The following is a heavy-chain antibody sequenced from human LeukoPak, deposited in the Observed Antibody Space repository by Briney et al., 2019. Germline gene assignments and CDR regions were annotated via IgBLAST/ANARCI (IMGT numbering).Heavy chain of an antibody. V-gene: IGHV1-69*13. CDR1: GGTFSSYA. CDR3: AREVFAGSQENGDPRRSDAFDI. Sequence: ASVQVSCKASGGTFSSYAISWVRQAPGQGLEWMGGIIPIFGTANYAQKFQGRVTITADESTSTAYMELSSLRSEDTAVYYCAREVFAGSQENGDPRRSDAFDIWGQGTMVTVSS. CDR2: IIPIFGTA. J-gene: IGHJ3*02. D-gene: IGHD4-17*01.